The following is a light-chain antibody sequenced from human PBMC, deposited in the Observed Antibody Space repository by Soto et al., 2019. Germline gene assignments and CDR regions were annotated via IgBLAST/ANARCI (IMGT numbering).Light chain of an antibody. V-gene: IGKV1-39*01. CDR2: GAS. J-gene: IGKJ1*01. CDR1: QTISTY. CDR3: QQSFSTPRT. Sequence: DIQMTQSPSFLSASVGDRVTITCRASQTISTYLNWYQQKPGKAPKLLIYGASSLQSGVPSRFSGSGSGTDFTLTISSLQPEDFGTYYCQQSFSTPRTFGQGTKVDIK.